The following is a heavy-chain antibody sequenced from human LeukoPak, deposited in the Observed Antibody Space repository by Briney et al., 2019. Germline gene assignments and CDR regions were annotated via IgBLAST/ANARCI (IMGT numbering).Heavy chain of an antibody. Sequence: SETLYLTCTVSGGSISSGDYYWSWIRQPPGKGLEWIGYIYYSGSTYYNPSLKSRVTISVDTSKNQFSLKLSSVTAADTAVYYCARDQGYCSGGSCFGSDAFDIWGQGTMVTVSS. CDR3: ARDQGYCSGGSCFGSDAFDI. J-gene: IGHJ3*02. CDR2: IYYSGST. D-gene: IGHD2-15*01. V-gene: IGHV4-30-4*01. CDR1: GGSISSGDYY.